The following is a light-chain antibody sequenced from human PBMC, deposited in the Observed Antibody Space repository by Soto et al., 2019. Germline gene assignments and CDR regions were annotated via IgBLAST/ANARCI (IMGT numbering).Light chain of an antibody. CDR2: EVS. V-gene: IGLV2-8*01. Sequence: QPALTQPPSASGSPGQSVTISCTGTSSDIGSYNYVSWYQQHPGKAPKLMIHEVSKRPSGVPDRFSGSKSGNTASLTVSGLQAEDEADYYCSSYAGSNDRWVFGGGTKLTVL. CDR3: SSYAGSNDRWV. J-gene: IGLJ3*02. CDR1: SSDIGSYNY.